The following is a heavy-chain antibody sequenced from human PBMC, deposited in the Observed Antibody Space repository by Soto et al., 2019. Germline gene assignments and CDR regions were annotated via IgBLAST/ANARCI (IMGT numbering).Heavy chain of an antibody. J-gene: IGHJ4*02. CDR1: GFSLSTSGVG. D-gene: IGHD5-12*01. Sequence: QITLKESGPTLVKPTQTLTLTCTFSGFSLSTSGVGVGWIRQPPGKALEWLALIYWDDDKRYSPSLKSRLTITKDTSKTQVVLTLTNMDPVDTATYYCAPKADGYRGFKYWGQGTLVTVSS. V-gene: IGHV2-5*02. CDR3: APKADGYRGFKY. CDR2: IYWDDDK.